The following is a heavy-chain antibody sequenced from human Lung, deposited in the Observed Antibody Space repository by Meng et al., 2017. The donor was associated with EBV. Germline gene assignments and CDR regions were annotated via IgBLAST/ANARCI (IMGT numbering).Heavy chain of an antibody. CDR3: AATVNDGYFDY. J-gene: IGHJ4*02. D-gene: IGHD4-11*01. CDR2: IYYSGST. V-gene: IGHV4-31*03. Sequence: SGPVQVTPSRSLSLTCTVAGGSLSNGCYYWSWFRQHPGNVLEWIGYIYYSGSTYYNPSLKSRVTISVDTSKIQFSLKLSSVTAADTAVYYCAATVNDGYFDYWGQGTLVTVSS. CDR1: GGSLSNGCYY.